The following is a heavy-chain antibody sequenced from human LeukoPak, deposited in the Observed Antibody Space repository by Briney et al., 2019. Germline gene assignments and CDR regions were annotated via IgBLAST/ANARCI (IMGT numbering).Heavy chain of an antibody. CDR1: GYTFTGYY. D-gene: IGHD2-15*01. J-gene: IGHJ4*02. Sequence: ASVKVSCKASGYTFTGYYMHWVRQAPGQGLEWMGWINPNSGGTNYAQKFQGRVTMTRDTSISTAYMELSRLRSDDTAVYYCAREYCSGGSGSYPFDYWGQGTLVTVSS. CDR3: AREYCSGGSGSYPFDY. CDR2: INPNSGGT. V-gene: IGHV1-2*02.